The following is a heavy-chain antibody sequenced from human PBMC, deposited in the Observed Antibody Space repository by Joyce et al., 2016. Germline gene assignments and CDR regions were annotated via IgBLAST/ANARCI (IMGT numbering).Heavy chain of an antibody. CDR3: ARGGLVYDYRMDV. CDR1: GFTFRTSS. J-gene: IGHJ6*02. Sequence: EVQLVESGGGLVEPGGSLRISCAASGFTFRTSSMSWFRQAPGKGLEWVATSSGYSTYICYAVSVKRRLTVSRDNAKNALYLQMNTLRAEETAVFICARGGLVYDYRMDVWGQGTTVTVYS. D-gene: IGHD2-8*02. CDR2: SSGYSTYI. V-gene: IGHV3-21*02.